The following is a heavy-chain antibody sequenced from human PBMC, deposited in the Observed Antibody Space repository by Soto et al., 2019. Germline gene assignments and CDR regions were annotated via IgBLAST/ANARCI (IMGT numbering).Heavy chain of an antibody. CDR3: ARSYYYGSGSYYIPFPYGMDV. CDR1: GGTFSSYA. CDR2: IIPIFGTA. V-gene: IGHV1-69*13. D-gene: IGHD3-10*01. Sequence: SVKVSCKASGGTFSSYAISWVRQAPGQGLEWMGGIIPIFGTANYAQKFQGRVTITADESTSTAYMELSSLRSEDTAVYYCARSYYYGSGSYYIPFPYGMDVWGQGTTVTVS. J-gene: IGHJ6*02.